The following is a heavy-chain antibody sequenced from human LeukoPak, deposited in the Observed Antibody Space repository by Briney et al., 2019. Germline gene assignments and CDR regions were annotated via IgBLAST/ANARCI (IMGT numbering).Heavy chain of an antibody. V-gene: IGHV4-34*01. CDR2: INHSGST. CDR3: ARVSVTTVTTSAIYFDY. J-gene: IGHJ4*02. CDR1: GGSISSYY. Sequence: SETLSLTCTVSGGSISSYYWSWIRQPPGKGLEWIGEINHSGSTNYNPSLKSRVTISVDTSKNQFSLKLSSVTAADTAVYYCARVSVTTVTTSAIYFDYWGQGTLVTVSS. D-gene: IGHD4-17*01.